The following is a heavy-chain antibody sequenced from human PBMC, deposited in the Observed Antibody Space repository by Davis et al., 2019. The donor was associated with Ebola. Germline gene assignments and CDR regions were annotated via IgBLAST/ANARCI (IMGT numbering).Heavy chain of an antibody. CDR2: INPSGGST. CDR1: GYNFIEYF. J-gene: IGHJ6*02. V-gene: IGHV1-46*01. Sequence: ASVKVSCKASGYNFIEYFMHWVRQAPGQGLEWMGIINPSGGSTTYAQKFQGRVTMTRDTSISTAYMELSSLRSEDTAVYYCARSLEVPAAAFAYYYGMDVWGQGTTVTVSS. CDR3: ARSLEVPAAAFAYYYGMDV. D-gene: IGHD2-2*01.